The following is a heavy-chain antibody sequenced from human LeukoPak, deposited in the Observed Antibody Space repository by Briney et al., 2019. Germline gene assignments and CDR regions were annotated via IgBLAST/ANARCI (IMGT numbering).Heavy chain of an antibody. V-gene: IGHV4-59*11. CDR1: GGSISSHY. J-gene: IGHJ3*02. Sequence: PSETLSLTCTVSGGSISSHYWSWIRQPPGKGLEWIGYIYYSGSTNYNPSLKSRVTISVDTSKNQFSLKLSSVTAADTAVYYCARFTFGGAFDIWGQGTMVTVSS. D-gene: IGHD3-16*01. CDR2: IYYSGST. CDR3: ARFTFGGAFDI.